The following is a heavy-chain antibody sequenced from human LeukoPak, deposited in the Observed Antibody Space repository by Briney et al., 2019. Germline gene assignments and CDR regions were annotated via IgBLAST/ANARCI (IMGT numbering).Heavy chain of an antibody. CDR3: ARVYSSCFHGDY. CDR2: IYYSEST. J-gene: IGHJ6*04. V-gene: IGHV4-59*01. D-gene: IGHD6-19*01. CDR1: GGSISSYY. Sequence: PSETLSLTCTVSGGSISSYYWSWIRQPPGKGLEWIGYIYYSESTNYNTSLKSRVTISVDTSKKQFSLKLSSVTAADTAVYYCARVYSSCFHGDYWGKGTTVSSSS.